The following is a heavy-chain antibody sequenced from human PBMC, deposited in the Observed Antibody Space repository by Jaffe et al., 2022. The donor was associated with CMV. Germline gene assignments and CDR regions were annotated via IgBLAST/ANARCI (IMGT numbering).Heavy chain of an antibody. D-gene: IGHD3-22*01. CDR1: GFSLSNDRMG. J-gene: IGHJ6*03. CDR3: ARINVPDYATSDYYATRKDYYYMDV. CDR2: IFSNDEK. V-gene: IGHV2-26*01. Sequence: QVTLKESGPVLVKPTETLTLTCTVSGFSLSNDRMGVSWIRLPPGKALEWLAHIFSNDEKSFCTSLHSRLTISKDTSKSQVVLAMTNMDPVDTATYYCARINVPDYATSDYYATRKDYYYMDVWGKGTTVTVSS.